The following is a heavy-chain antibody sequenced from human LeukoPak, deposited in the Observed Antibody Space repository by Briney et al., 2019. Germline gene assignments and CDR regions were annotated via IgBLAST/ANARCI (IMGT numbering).Heavy chain of an antibody. CDR2: IYYSGST. V-gene: IGHV4-59*01. J-gene: IGHJ5*02. Sequence: SETLSLTCTVSGGSISSDHWNWIRQPPGKGLEWIGCIYYSGSTYYNPSLKSRVTISVDTSKNQFSLKLSSVTAADTAVYYCARERAGEYYDILTGYSWFDPWGQGTLVTVSS. CDR1: GGSISSDH. CDR3: ARERAGEYYDILTGYSWFDP. D-gene: IGHD3-9*01.